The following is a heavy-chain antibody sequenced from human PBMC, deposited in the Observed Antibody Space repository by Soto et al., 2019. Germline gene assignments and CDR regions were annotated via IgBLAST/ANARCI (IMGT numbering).Heavy chain of an antibody. CDR3: VRDGTKTLRDWFDP. D-gene: IGHD1-1*01. CDR1: GVSISGFY. V-gene: IGHV4-4*07. Sequence: SETLSLTCTVSGVSISGFYLRWIRKSAGKGLEWIGRTYATGTTDYNPSLKSRVMMSVDTSKKQFSLKLRSVTAADTALYYCVRDGTKTLRDWFDPWGQGISVTVSS. J-gene: IGHJ5*02. CDR2: TYATGTT.